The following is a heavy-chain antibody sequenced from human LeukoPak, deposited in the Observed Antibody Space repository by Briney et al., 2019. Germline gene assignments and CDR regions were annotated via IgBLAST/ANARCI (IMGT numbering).Heavy chain of an antibody. D-gene: IGHD6-6*01. CDR1: GYTFTGYY. CDR3: ARDHSSSLAHFDY. V-gene: IGHV1-2*02. CDR2: INPNSGGT. Sequence: ASVKVSCKASGYTFTGYYMHWVRQAPGQGLEWMGWINPNSGGTNYAQKFQGRVTMTRDTSNSTAYMELSRLRSDGTAVYYCARDHSSSLAHFDYWGQGTLVTVSS. J-gene: IGHJ4*02.